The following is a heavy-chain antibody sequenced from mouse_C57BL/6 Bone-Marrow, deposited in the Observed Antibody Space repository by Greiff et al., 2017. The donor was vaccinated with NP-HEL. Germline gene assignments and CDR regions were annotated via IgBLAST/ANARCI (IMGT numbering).Heavy chain of an antibody. V-gene: IGHV1-81*01. J-gene: IGHJ2*01. CDR2: IYPRSGNT. CDR3: ASLYYGSSFPTDY. CDR1: GYTFTSYG. Sequence: VQLQQSGAELARPGASVKLSCKASGYTFTSYGISWVKQRTGQGLEWIGAIYPRSGNTYYNEKFKGKATLTADKSSSTAYMELRSLTSEDSAVYFCASLYYGSSFPTDYWGQGTTLTVSS. D-gene: IGHD1-1*01.